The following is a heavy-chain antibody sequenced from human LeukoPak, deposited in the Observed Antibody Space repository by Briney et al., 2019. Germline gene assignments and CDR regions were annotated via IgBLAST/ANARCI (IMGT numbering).Heavy chain of an antibody. J-gene: IGHJ6*02. V-gene: IGHV5-51*01. CDR3: ARHLGARDYYYGMDV. CDR2: IYPGDSDT. CDR1: GYSFTSYW. Sequence: KRGESLNISCKCSGYSFTSYWIGWVRQMPGKGLEWMGIIYPGDSDTRYSPSFQGQVTISADKSISTAYLRWSSLKASDTAMYYCARHLGARDYYYGMDVWGQGTTVTVSS.